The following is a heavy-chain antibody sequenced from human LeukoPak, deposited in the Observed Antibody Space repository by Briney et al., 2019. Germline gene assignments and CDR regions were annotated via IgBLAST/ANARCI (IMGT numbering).Heavy chain of an antibody. CDR3: ARRSVAGSLDY. CDR2: TKEDGGEK. D-gene: IGHD6-19*01. CDR1: GFTFSTYW. Sequence: GGSLRLSCAASGFTFSTYWMSWVRQAPGKVLEWVANTKEDGGEKYYVDSVKGRFTISRDNAENSLYLQMNSLRAEDTAVYYCARRSVAGSLDYWGQGTLVTVSS. V-gene: IGHV3-7*01. J-gene: IGHJ4*02.